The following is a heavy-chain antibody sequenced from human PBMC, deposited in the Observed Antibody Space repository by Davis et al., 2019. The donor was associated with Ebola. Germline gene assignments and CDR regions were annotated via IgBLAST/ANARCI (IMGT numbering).Heavy chain of an antibody. J-gene: IGHJ6*02. Sequence: GESLKISCAASGFIFSSYAMHWVRQAPGKGLEWVAVISYDGSNKYYADSVKGRFTISRDNSKNTLYLQMNSLRAKDTAVYYCAREGHYYDSSGYFHYYGMDVWGQGTTVTVSS. D-gene: IGHD3-22*01. CDR2: ISYDGSNK. V-gene: IGHV3-30*04. CDR3: AREGHYYDSSGYFHYYGMDV. CDR1: GFIFSSYA.